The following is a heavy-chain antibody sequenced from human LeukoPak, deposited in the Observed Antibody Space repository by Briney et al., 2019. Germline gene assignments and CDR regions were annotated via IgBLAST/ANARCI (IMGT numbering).Heavy chain of an antibody. V-gene: IGHV1-69*13. J-gene: IGHJ5*02. CDR3: ARKKYYDFWSGDTSGWFDP. CDR1: GYTFTSYY. CDR2: IIPIFGTA. Sequence: GASVKVSCKASGYTFTSYYMHWVRQAPGQGLEWMGGIIPIFGTANYAQKFQGRVTITADESTSTAYMELSSLRSEDTAVYYCARKKYYDFWSGDTSGWFDPWGQGTLVTVSS. D-gene: IGHD3-3*01.